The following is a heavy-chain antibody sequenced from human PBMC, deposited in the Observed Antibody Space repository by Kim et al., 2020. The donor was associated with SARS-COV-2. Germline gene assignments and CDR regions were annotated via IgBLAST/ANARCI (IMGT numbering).Heavy chain of an antibody. Sequence: GGSLRLSCAASGFTFRNYALHWVRQAPGKGPEWLSVISYDGTNKYYADSVRADSPSPETIPRTRFYLHINSLRIDDTGLYYCATDLAQWLASRYFYGMDVWGQGTTVTVSS. CDR1: GFTFRNYA. CDR2: ISYDGTNK. V-gene: IGHV3-30-3*01. J-gene: IGHJ6*02. D-gene: IGHD6-19*01. CDR3: ATDLAQWLASRYFYGMDV.